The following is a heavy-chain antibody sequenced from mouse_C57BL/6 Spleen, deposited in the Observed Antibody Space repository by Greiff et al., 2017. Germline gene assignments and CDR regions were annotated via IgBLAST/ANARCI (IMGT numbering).Heavy chain of an antibody. CDR1: GYTFTSYW. V-gene: IGHV1-50*01. D-gene: IGHD2-3*01. Sequence: VQLQQPGAELVKPGASVKLSCKASGYTFTSYWMQWVKQRPGQGLEWIGEIYPSDSYTNYNQKFKGKATLTVDTSSSTAYMQLSSLTSEDSAVYYCARKDGSNYFDYWGQGTTLTVSS. CDR2: IYPSDSYT. CDR3: ARKDGSNYFDY. J-gene: IGHJ2*01.